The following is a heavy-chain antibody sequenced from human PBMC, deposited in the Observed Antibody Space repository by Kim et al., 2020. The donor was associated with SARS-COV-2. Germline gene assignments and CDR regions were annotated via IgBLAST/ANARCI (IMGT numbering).Heavy chain of an antibody. D-gene: IGHD3-10*01. CDR2: IWYDGNNK. Sequence: GGSLRLSCAASGFIFSSYGMHWVRQAPGKGLEWVAVIWYDGNNKYYADSVKGRFTISRDNSKNTLYLQMNSLRVEDSAVYYCAKGYFGSGTYGMDVWGHGTTVTVSS. V-gene: IGHV3-33*06. CDR3: AKGYFGSGTYGMDV. CDR1: GFIFSSYG. J-gene: IGHJ6*02.